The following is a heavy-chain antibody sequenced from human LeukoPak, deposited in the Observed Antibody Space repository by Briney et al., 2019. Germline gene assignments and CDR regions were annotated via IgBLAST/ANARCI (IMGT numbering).Heavy chain of an antibody. J-gene: IGHJ4*02. Sequence: GASVKVSCKASGHTLTSYGISWVRQAPGQGLEWTGGISVYNGNTKNAHKLQGRVTMTTDTSTSTAYMELRSLRSDDTAVYYCARGLNGSWTWENSWGQGTLVTVSS. CDR3: ARGLNGSWTWENS. D-gene: IGHD3-3*01. CDR2: ISVYNGNT. CDR1: GHTLTSYG. V-gene: IGHV1-18*01.